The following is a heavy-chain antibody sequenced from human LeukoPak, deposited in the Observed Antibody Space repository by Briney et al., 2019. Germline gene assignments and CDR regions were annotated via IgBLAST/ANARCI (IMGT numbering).Heavy chain of an antibody. CDR1: AGSINRFY. CDR2: IYTSGST. Sequence: SETLSLTCTVSAGSINRFYWSWIRQPAGKGLEWIGRIYTSGSTNYNPSLKSRVTMSVDTSKNQFSLKLSSVTAADTAVYYCASAGVAGTREYYFDYWGQGTLVTVSS. J-gene: IGHJ4*02. V-gene: IGHV4-4*07. CDR3: ASAGVAGTREYYFDY. D-gene: IGHD6-19*01.